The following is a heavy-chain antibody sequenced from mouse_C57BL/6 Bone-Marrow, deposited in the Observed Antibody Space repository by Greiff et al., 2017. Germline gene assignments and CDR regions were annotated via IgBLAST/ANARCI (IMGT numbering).Heavy chain of an antibody. J-gene: IGHJ4*01. Sequence: QVQLQQSGPELVKPGASLKISCKASGYAFSSSWMNWVKQRPGKGLEWIGRIYPGDGDTNYNGKFKGKATLTADKSSSTAYMQLSSLTSEDSAVYFCSNKIYYGSSYPRMDYWGQGTSVTVSS. CDR2: IYPGDGDT. V-gene: IGHV1-82*01. CDR1: GYAFSSSW. D-gene: IGHD1-1*01. CDR3: SNKIYYGSSYPRMDY.